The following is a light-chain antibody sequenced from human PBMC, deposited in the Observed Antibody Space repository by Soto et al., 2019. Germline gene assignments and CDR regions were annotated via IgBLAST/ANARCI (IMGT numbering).Light chain of an antibody. CDR2: EVN. J-gene: IGLJ1*01. CDR1: SSDVGFFNY. CDR3: SSFVDGTSYV. V-gene: IGLV2-8*01. Sequence: QSVLTQPPSVSGSPGQSVTISCTGTSSDVGFFNYVSWYQHHPGKVPKFLIYEVNKRPSGVPDRFSGSKSGSTASLTVSGLQPEDEAEYFCSSFVDGTSYVFGTGTKVTVL.